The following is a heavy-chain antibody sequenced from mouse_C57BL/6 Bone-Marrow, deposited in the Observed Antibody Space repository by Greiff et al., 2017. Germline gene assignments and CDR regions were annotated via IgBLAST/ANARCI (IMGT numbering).Heavy chain of an antibody. Sequence: QVQLQQPGAELVRPGTSVKLSCKASGYTFTSYWMHWVKQRPGQGLEWIGVIDPSDSYTNYHQKFKGKATLTVDTSSSTAYMQLSSLTSEDSAVYYGAREVDDWGQGTTLTVSS. CDR1: GYTFTSYW. V-gene: IGHV1-59*01. CDR2: IDPSDSYT. CDR3: AREVDD. J-gene: IGHJ2*01.